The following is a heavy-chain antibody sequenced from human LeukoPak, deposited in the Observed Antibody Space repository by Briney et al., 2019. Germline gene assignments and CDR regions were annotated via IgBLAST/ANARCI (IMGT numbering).Heavy chain of an antibody. J-gene: IGHJ4*02. Sequence: SVKVSCKASGGTFSSYAISWVRQAPGQGLEWMGGIIPIFGTANYAQKFQGRVTITADESTSTAYMELSSLRSEDTAVYYCARVDSFPGSSGPRDYWGQGTLVTVSS. V-gene: IGHV1-69*13. CDR2: IIPIFGTA. CDR3: ARVDSFPGSSGPRDY. D-gene: IGHD3-22*01. CDR1: GGTFSSYA.